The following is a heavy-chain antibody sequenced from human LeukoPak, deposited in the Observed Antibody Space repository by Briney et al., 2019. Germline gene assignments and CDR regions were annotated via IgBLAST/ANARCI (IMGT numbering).Heavy chain of an antibody. CDR3: ATVEPNYNYYYMDV. CDR1: VGSISNGGYS. V-gene: IGHV4-30-4*07. J-gene: IGHJ6*03. CDR2: IQYSGRT. Sequence: SESLSLTCAVSVGSISNGGYSWSWIRQPPGKGLERIGYIQYSGRTDYSLSLKSRVTISVDTSKNQFSLNLKSVTAADTAVYYCATVEPNYNYYYMDVWGKGTTVTVSS. D-gene: IGHD1-14*01.